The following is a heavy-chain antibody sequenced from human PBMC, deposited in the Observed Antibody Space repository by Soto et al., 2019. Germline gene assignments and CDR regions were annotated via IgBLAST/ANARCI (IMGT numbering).Heavy chain of an antibody. V-gene: IGHV4-34*01. D-gene: IGHD3-10*01. CDR1: GGSFSGYY. CDR2: INHSGST. J-gene: IGHJ5*02. Sequence: SETLSLTCAVYGGSFSGYYWSWIRQPPGKGLEWIGEINHSGSTNYNPFLKSRVTISVDTSKNQFSLKLSSVTAADTAVFYCARRARYGSGSYYSNWFDPWGQGTLVTVSS. CDR3: ARRARYGSGSYYSNWFDP.